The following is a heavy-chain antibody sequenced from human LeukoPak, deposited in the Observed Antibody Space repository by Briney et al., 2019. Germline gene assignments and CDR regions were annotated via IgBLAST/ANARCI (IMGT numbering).Heavy chain of an antibody. Sequence: SETLSLTCTVSGGSISSSGYYWSWIRQPPGKGLEWIGEINHSGSTNYNPSLKSRVTISVYTSKNQFSLKLSSVTAADTAGYYCARHHQGRGYPWFDPWGQGTLVTVSS. CDR1: GGSISSSGYY. V-gene: IGHV4-39*01. CDR2: INHSGST. J-gene: IGHJ5*02. CDR3: ARHHQGRGYPWFDP. D-gene: IGHD5-12*01.